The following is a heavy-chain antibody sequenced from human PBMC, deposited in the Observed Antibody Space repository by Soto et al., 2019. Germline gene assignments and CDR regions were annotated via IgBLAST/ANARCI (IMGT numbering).Heavy chain of an antibody. CDR1: GFTFSSDW. J-gene: IGHJ1*01. V-gene: IGHV3-48*04. D-gene: IGHD3-22*01. Sequence: PGGSLRLSCAASGFTFSSDWMHWVRQAPGKGLVWVSYINTNGSTIYYADSVKGRFTISRDNAKNSLYLQMNSLRAEDTAVYYCARSRSMTYYYDSSGYYGYFQHWGQGTLVTVSS. CDR3: ARSRSMTYYYDSSGYYGYFQH. CDR2: INTNGSTI.